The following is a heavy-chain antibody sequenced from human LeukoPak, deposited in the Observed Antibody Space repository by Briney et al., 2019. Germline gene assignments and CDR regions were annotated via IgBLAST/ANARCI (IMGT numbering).Heavy chain of an antibody. D-gene: IGHD3-10*01. CDR1: GFTFSSYG. J-gene: IGHJ4*02. CDR3: TTDRNYYDSGTQY. Sequence: GGSLRLSCAASGFTFSSYGMHWVRQAPGKGLEWVTVISYEGRNIFYADSVTGRFIISRDNSKNTLYLQMNSLRDEDTAVYYCTTDRNYYDSGTQYWGQGTLVTVSS. V-gene: IGHV3-30*03. CDR2: ISYEGRNI.